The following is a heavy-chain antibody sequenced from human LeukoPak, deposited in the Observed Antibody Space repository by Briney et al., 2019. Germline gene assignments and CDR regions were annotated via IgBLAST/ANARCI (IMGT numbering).Heavy chain of an antibody. V-gene: IGHV1-18*01. CDR3: ATASDDYGDYGY. CDR2: ISAYNGNT. J-gene: IGHJ4*02. D-gene: IGHD4-17*01. CDR1: GYTFTSYG. Sequence: ASVKVSCKASGYTFTSYGISWVRQAPGQGLEWMGWISAYNGNTNYAQKFQGRVTMTEDTSTDTAYMELSSLRSEDTAVYYCATASDDYGDYGYWGQGTLVTVSS.